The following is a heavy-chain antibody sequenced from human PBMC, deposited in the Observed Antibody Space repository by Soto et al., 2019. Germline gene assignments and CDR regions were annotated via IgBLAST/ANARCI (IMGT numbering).Heavy chain of an antibody. V-gene: IGHV3-7*01. D-gene: IGHD6-19*01. Sequence: GGSLRLSCAASGFTFSSYWMSWVRQAPGKGLEWVANIKQDGSEKYYVDSVKGRFTISRDNAKNSLYLQMNSLRAEDTAVYYCARNGVAVAGTGYYYYGMDVWGQGTTVTVSS. CDR1: GFTFSSYW. CDR2: IKQDGSEK. J-gene: IGHJ6*02. CDR3: ARNGVAVAGTGYYYYGMDV.